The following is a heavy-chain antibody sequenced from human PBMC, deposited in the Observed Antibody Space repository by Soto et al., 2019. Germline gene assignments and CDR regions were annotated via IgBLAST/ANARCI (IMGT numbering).Heavy chain of an antibody. V-gene: IGHV1-18*01. J-gene: IGHJ6*02. CDR2: ISAYNGNT. D-gene: IGHD6-19*01. Sequence: ASVKVSCKASGYTFTSYGISWVRQAPGQGLEWMGWISAYNGNTNYAQKLQGRVTMTTDTSTSTAYMELRSLRSDDTAVYYCASRAVAGTNYYGVDVWGQGTTVTVSS. CDR3: ASRAVAGTNYYGVDV. CDR1: GYTFTSYG.